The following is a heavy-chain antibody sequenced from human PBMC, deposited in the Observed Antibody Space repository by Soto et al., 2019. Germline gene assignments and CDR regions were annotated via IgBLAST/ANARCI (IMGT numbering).Heavy chain of an antibody. J-gene: IGHJ5*02. CDR1: GDSISSSSQY. D-gene: IGHD2-21*01. V-gene: IGHV4-39*01. CDR3: ARHWIAGSSIP. Sequence: PSETLSLTCSVSGDSISSSSQYWGWIRQPPGKGLEWIGSIHYSGTSYYNPSLKSRATIFVDTSKNQLSLKLSSVTAADTAVYYCARHWIAGSSIPWGQGTLVTVSS. CDR2: IHYSGTS.